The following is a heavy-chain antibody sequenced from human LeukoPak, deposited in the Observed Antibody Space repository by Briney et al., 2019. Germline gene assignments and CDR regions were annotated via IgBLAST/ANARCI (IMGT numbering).Heavy chain of an antibody. J-gene: IGHJ4*02. Sequence: SETLSLTCTVSGGSIGTYYWSWIRQPPGKGLEWIGYIYYSGSTNYNPSLKSRVTISVDTSKNQSSLKLSSVTAADTAVYYCARLPYYDSSGYLGYYFDYWGQGTLVTVSS. CDR3: ARLPYYDSSGYLGYYFDY. D-gene: IGHD3-22*01. CDR2: IYYSGST. CDR1: GGSIGTYY. V-gene: IGHV4-59*08.